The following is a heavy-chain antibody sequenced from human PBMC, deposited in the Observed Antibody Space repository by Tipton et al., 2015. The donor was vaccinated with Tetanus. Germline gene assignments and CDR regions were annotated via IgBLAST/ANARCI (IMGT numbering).Heavy chain of an antibody. CDR1: GFTFSSYG. Sequence: SLRLSCAASGFTFSSYGMHWVRQAPGKGLEWVAVISYDGSNKYYADSVKGRFTISRDNSKNTLYLQMNSLRAEDAAVYYCAKPHSGVAVASYYFDYWGQGTLVTVSS. CDR2: ISYDGSNK. CDR3: AKPHSGVAVASYYFDY. J-gene: IGHJ4*02. V-gene: IGHV3-30*18. D-gene: IGHD6-19*01.